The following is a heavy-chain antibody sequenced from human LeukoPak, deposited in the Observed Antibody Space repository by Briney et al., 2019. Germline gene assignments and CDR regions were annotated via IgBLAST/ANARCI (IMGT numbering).Heavy chain of an antibody. J-gene: IGHJ6*03. CDR3: AKDRCSNGIGCYYYYMDV. CDR1: GFSFSSYG. Sequence: GGSLRLSCAASGFSFSSYGMHWVCQAPGKGVEWVAYIQYDGSNEQYADSVKGRFSISRDSSKNILNLQMNSLRAEDTAVYYCAKDRCSNGIGCYYYYMDVWGKGTTVTIYS. V-gene: IGHV3-30*02. D-gene: IGHD2-8*01. CDR2: IQYDGSNE.